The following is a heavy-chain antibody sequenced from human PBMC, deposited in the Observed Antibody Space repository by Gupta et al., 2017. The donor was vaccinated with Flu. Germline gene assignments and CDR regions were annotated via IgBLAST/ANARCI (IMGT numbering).Heavy chain of an antibody. V-gene: IGHV1-69*01. CDR2: IIPVLGPT. CDR3: ARKGGGHCSGGTCYSFDY. Sequence: QVQLVQSGAEVTKPGSSVKVSCKASGVTFSSYAINWVRQAPGQGLEWMGGIIPVLGPTTYAQKFQGRVTITADESTSTAYMELSSLRSEDTAVYYCARKGGGHCSGGTCYSFDYWGQGTLVTVSS. CDR1: GVTFSSYA. D-gene: IGHD2-15*01. J-gene: IGHJ4*02.